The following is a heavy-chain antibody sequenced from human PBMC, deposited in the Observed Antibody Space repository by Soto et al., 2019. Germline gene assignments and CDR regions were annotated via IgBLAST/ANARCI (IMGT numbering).Heavy chain of an antibody. Sequence: QVQLVQSGAEVKKPGASVKVSCKASGYTFTSYGISWVRQAPGQGLEWLGWISAYDGNTNYAKSLHGRVFMTTDTSTRTAYMELRSLRSDETAVSYCARGGYYDSSGSRNYYYYGMNVWGQGTKVTVSS. CDR3: ARGGYYDSSGSRNYYYYGMNV. D-gene: IGHD3-22*01. V-gene: IGHV1-18*01. CDR2: ISAYDGNT. J-gene: IGHJ6*02. CDR1: GYTFTSYG.